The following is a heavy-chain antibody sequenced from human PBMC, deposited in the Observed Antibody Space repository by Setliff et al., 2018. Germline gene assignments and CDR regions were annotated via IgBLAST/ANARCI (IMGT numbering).Heavy chain of an antibody. CDR3: VREGVDSRSSTDYRYYMDV. V-gene: IGHV1-69*05. CDR1: GGTFSSYG. Sequence: GASVKVSCKASGGTFSSYGISWVRQAPGQGLEWMGGTIPIFGTTDYAQKFQGRVTIITDESTSTAFMQLSSPRSEDTAVYYCVREGVDSRSSTDYRYYMDVWGKGTTVTVSS. CDR2: TIPIFGTT. J-gene: IGHJ6*03. D-gene: IGHD3-22*01.